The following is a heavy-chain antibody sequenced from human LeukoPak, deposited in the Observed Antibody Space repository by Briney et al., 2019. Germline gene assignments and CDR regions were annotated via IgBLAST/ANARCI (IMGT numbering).Heavy chain of an antibody. V-gene: IGHV3-23*01. CDR3: AKETVVVVAATPDAFDI. CDR1: GFTFSSYA. D-gene: IGHD2-15*01. CDR2: ISGSGGST. Sequence: GGSLILSCAASGFTFSSYAMSWVRQAPGKGLEWVSGISGSGGSTHYADSVKDRFTISRDNSKITLYLQMNSLRAEDTAVYYCAKETVVVVAATPDAFDIWGQGTMDTVSS. J-gene: IGHJ3*02.